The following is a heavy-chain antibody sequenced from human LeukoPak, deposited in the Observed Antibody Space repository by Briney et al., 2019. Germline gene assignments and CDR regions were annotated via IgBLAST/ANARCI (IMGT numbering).Heavy chain of an antibody. Sequence: PSQTLSLTCTVSGGSISSGNYFWSWIRQPPGKRLEWIGYIFYRGSTSYNPSLKSRLTISADSSKNQFSLRLSSVTAADTAVYYCARARNYYYYLDVWGQGTTVTVSS. CDR3: ARARNYYYYLDV. J-gene: IGHJ6*02. CDR2: IFYRGST. V-gene: IGHV4-61*01. D-gene: IGHD1-14*01. CDR1: GGSISSGNYF.